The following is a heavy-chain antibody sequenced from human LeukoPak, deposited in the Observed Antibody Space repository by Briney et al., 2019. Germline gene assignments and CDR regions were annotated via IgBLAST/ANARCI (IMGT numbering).Heavy chain of an antibody. CDR2: IXGTGXTT. D-gene: IGHD3-3*01. J-gene: IGHJ6*03. Sequence: GGSLRLSCAASGFTFSSYAVXXXXXXPXXXXXXXXXIXGTGXTTYYADSVKGRFXISRDNSKNTLYLQMNSLRAEDTAVYYCAKVPLGFLGWQPRYYMDVWGKGTTVTVSS. V-gene: IGHV3-23*01. CDR3: AKVPLGFLGWQPRYYMDV. CDR1: GFTFSSYA.